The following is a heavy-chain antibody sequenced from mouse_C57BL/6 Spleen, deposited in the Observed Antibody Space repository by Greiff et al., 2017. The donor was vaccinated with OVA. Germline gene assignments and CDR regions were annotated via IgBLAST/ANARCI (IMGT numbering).Heavy chain of an antibody. J-gene: IGHJ2*01. V-gene: IGHV1-80*01. CDR3: ARGDSPYYFDY. D-gene: IGHD6-1*01. CDR2: IYPGDGDT. Sequence: QVQLKESGAELVKPGASVKISCKASGYAFSSYWMNWVKQRPGKGLEWIGQIYPGDGDTNYNGKFKGKATLTADKSSSTAYMQLSSLTSEDSAVYFCARGDSPYYFDYWGQGTTLTVSS. CDR1: GYAFSSYW.